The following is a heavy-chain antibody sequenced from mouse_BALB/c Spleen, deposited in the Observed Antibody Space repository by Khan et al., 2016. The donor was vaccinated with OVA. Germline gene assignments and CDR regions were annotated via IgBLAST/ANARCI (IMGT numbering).Heavy chain of an antibody. CDR3: TRHGYVAWFTY. D-gene: IGHD2-2*01. V-gene: IGHV1S135*01. Sequence: EVQLQQSGPELMKPGASVKISCKASGYSFTSYYIHWVMESHGKSLEWIGYIDPFSGDTTYNQKFKGKATLTVDKSSSTAYILLSNLTSEDSAVYYCTRHGYVAWFTYVGQGTLVTVSA. J-gene: IGHJ3*01. CDR2: IDPFSGDT. CDR1: GYSFTSYY.